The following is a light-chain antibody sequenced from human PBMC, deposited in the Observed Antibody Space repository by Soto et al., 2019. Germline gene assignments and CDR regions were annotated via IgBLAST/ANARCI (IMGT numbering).Light chain of an antibody. CDR3: SSYTSSSTYV. CDR2: DVS. CDR1: SSDVGNYNY. V-gene: IGLV2-14*01. J-gene: IGLJ1*01. Sequence: QSALTQPVSVSGSPGQSITISSTGTSSDVGNYNYVSWYQQHPGKAPKLMIHDVSNRPSGVSNRFSGSKSGNTASLTISGLQAEDEADYYCSSYTSSSTYVFGTGTKLTVL.